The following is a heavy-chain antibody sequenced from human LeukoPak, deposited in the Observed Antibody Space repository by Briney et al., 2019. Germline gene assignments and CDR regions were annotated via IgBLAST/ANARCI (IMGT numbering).Heavy chain of an antibody. CDR2: INPNSGGT. J-gene: IGHJ4*02. D-gene: IGHD6-13*01. CDR1: GSTFTGYY. CDR3: AKDVSLLAAAGFDY. V-gene: IGHV1-2*02. Sequence: ASVKVSCKASGSTFTGYYMHWVRQAPGQGLEWMGWINPNSGGTKYAQKFQGRVIMTRDTSISTVYMELSRLRSDDTAVYYCAKDVSLLAAAGFDYWGQGTLVTVSS.